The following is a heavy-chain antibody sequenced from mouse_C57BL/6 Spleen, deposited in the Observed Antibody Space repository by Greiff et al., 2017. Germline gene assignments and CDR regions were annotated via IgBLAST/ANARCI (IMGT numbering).Heavy chain of an antibody. Sequence: ESGPGLVKPSQSLSLTCSVTGYSITSGYYWNWIRQFPGNKLEWMGYISYDGSNNYNPSLKNRISITRDTSKNQFFLNLNSVTTEDTATYYCARDALLYWYFDVWGTGTTVTVSS. J-gene: IGHJ1*03. CDR3: ARDALLYWYFDV. V-gene: IGHV3-6*01. CDR1: GYSITSGYY. CDR2: ISYDGSN.